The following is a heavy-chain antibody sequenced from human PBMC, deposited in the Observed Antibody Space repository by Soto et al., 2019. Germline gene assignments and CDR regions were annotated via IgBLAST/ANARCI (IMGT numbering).Heavy chain of an antibody. Sequence: QVQLVQSGAEVKKPGSSVKVSCKASGGTFSSYAISWVRQAPGQGLEWMGGIIPIFGTANYAQKFQGRVTIIADESTSTAYMELSSLRSEDTAVYYCARISGSYVRPSLSDAFDIWGQGTMVTVSS. J-gene: IGHJ3*02. CDR3: ARISGSYVRPSLSDAFDI. D-gene: IGHD1-26*01. V-gene: IGHV1-69*01. CDR2: IIPIFGTA. CDR1: GGTFSSYA.